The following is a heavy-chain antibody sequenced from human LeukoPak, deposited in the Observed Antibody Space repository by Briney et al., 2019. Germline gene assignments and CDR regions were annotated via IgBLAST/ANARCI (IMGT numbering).Heavy chain of an antibody. V-gene: IGHV3-23*01. D-gene: IGHD2-15*01. Sequence: PGGSLRLSCAASGFTFSSYAMSWVRQAPGKGLEWVSVICGSGAGTYYADSVKGRFTISRDNSKNTLYLQMNSLRADDTAVYYCAKLSGGSCYSPNDYWGQGTLVTVSS. CDR1: GFTFSSYA. J-gene: IGHJ4*02. CDR2: ICGSGAGT. CDR3: AKLSGGSCYSPNDY.